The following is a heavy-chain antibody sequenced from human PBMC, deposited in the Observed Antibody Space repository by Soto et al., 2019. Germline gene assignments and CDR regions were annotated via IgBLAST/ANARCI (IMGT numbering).Heavy chain of an antibody. CDR2: MNPNSGNT. J-gene: IGHJ6*03. Sequence: ASVKVSCKASGYTFTSYDINWVRQATGQGLEWMGWMNPNSGNTGYAQKFQGRVTMTRNTSISTAYMELSSLRSEDTAVYYCARGPLPFLTISSDYYYMDVWGKGTTVTVSS. CDR1: GYTFTSYD. V-gene: IGHV1-8*01. CDR3: ARGPLPFLTISSDYYYMDV. D-gene: IGHD3-3*01.